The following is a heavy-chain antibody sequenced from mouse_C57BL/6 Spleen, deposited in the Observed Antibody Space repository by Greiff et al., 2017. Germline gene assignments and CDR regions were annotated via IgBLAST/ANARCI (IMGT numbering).Heavy chain of an antibody. V-gene: IGHV1-22*01. Sequence: VQLQQSGPELVKPGASVKMSCKASGYTFTDYNMHWVKQSHGKSLEWIGYINPNNGGTSYNQKFKGKATLTVNTSSSTAYMELRSLTSEDSAVYYCARWVITTVVASYYYAMDYWGQGTSVTVSS. CDR2: INPNNGGT. J-gene: IGHJ4*01. CDR3: ARWVITTVVASYYYAMDY. D-gene: IGHD1-1*01. CDR1: GYTFTDYN.